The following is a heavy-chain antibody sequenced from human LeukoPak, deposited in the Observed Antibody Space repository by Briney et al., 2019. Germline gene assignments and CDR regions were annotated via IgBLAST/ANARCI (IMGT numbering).Heavy chain of an antibody. D-gene: IGHD6-6*01. CDR3: ARDPAAARQGVVY. V-gene: IGHV3-21*01. J-gene: IGHJ4*02. Sequence: GGSLRLSCAASGFTFSSYSMNWVHQAPGKGLEWVSSISSSSSYIYYADSVKGRFTISRDNAKNSLYLQMNSLRAEDTAVYYCARDPAAARQGVVYWGQGTLVTVSS. CDR2: ISSSSSYI. CDR1: GFTFSSYS.